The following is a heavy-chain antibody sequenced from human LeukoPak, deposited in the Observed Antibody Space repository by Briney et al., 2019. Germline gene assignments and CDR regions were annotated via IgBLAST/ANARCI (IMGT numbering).Heavy chain of an antibody. CDR3: AKDLGYSSSFVFYYGMDV. V-gene: IGHV3-23*01. D-gene: IGHD6-13*01. CDR1: GFTFSSYA. CDR2: ISGSGGST. Sequence: PGGSLRLSCAASGFTFSSYAMSWVCQAPGKGLEWVSAISGSGGSTYYADSVKGRFTISRDNSKNTLYLQMNSLRAEDTAVYYCAKDLGYSSSFVFYYGMDVWGQGTTVTVSS. J-gene: IGHJ6*02.